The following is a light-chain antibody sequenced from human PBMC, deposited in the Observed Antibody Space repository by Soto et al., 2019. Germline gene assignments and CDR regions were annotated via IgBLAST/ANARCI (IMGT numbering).Light chain of an antibody. CDR1: QSISSY. CDR2: AAS. J-gene: IGKJ4*01. V-gene: IGKV1-39*01. Sequence: DVQMTQSPSSLSASVGDRVTITCRASQSISSYLNWYQQKPGKAPKLLIYAASSLQSGVPSRFSGRRSGTEFTLTIAGLQPEDFATYYCQQYESYSPLTFGGETKVDIK. CDR3: QQYESYSPLT.